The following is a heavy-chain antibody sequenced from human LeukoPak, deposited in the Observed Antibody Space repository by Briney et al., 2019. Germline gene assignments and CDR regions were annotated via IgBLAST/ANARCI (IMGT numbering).Heavy chain of an antibody. CDR2: IIPIFGTA. CDR1: GGTFSSYA. V-gene: IGHV1-69*13. J-gene: IGHJ4*02. Sequence: EASVKVSCKASGGTFSSYAISWVRQAPGQGLEWMGGIIPIFGTANYAQKFQGRVTITADESTSTAYMELSSLRSEDTAVYYCARAVGVSAAIDYWGQGTLVTVSS. D-gene: IGHD2-8*02. CDR3: ARAVGVSAAIDY.